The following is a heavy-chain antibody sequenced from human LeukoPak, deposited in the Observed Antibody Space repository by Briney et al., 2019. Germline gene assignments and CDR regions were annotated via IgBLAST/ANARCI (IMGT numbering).Heavy chain of an antibody. J-gene: IGHJ4*02. CDR2: IYYSGST. CDR3: ARGGARTWGLGESYYFDY. V-gene: IGHV4-61*01. D-gene: IGHD3-16*01. CDR1: GGSVSSGSYY. Sequence: SETLSLTCTVSGGSVSSGSYYWSWIRQPPGKGLEWIGYIYYSGSTNYNPSLKSRVTISVDTSKNQFSLKLSSVTAADTAVYYCARGGARTWGLGESYYFDYWGQGTLVTVSS.